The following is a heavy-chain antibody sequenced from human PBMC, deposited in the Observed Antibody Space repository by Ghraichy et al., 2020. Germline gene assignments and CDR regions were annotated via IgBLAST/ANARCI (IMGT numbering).Heavy chain of an antibody. Sequence: SQTLSLTCAISGDNVSSNSAGWNWIRQSPSRGLEWLGRTYYRSKWYNDYAVSVKSRITINPDTSKNQFSLQLNSVTPEDTAVYYCARVGLYYFDFWGQGTLVTVSS. CDR3: ARVGLYYFDF. V-gene: IGHV6-1*01. CDR1: GDNVSSNSAG. J-gene: IGHJ4*02. D-gene: IGHD1-26*01. CDR2: TYYRSKWYN.